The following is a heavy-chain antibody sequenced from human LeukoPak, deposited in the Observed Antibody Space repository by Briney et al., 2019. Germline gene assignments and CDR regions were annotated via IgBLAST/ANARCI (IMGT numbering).Heavy chain of an antibody. D-gene: IGHD6-13*01. CDR3: AKGGLAAAGGYFHH. J-gene: IGHJ1*01. CDR2: ISWNGGTI. CDR1: GFTFDDYA. V-gene: IGHV3-43*01. Sequence: GGSLRLSCAASGFTFDDYAMHWVRQAPGKGLEWVSVISWNGGTIYYAGSVKGRFTISRDNTKNSLYLRMNSLTTEDTALYYCAKGGLAAAGGYFHHWGQGTLLTVSS.